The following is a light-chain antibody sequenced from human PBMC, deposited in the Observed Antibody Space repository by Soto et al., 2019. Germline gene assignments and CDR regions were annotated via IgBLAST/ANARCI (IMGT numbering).Light chain of an antibody. CDR2: DVN. V-gene: IGLV2-14*01. CDR1: SSDVDGYNY. Sequence: QSALTQPASVSGSPGQSITISCTGTSSDVDGYNYVSWYQYHPGKAPKLMIYDVNNRPSGVSNRFSGSKSGNTASLTISGLQTGDEADYYCGTWDSSLSVVVFGGGTQLTVL. J-gene: IGLJ2*01. CDR3: GTWDSSLSVVV.